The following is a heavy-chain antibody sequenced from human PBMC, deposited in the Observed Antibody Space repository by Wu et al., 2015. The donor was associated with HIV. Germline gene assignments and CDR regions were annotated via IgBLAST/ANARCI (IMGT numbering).Heavy chain of an antibody. V-gene: IGHV1-2*02. CDR2: INPETGDT. Sequence: QVQLVQSGSEVKKSGASVSVSCETSGYSFTDYYLHWVRQAPGQGLQWMGWINPETGDTNYARAFRGRITMTRGTSINIAYMILTGLRSNDTAVYFCARDWQFHVIFDDYYIGAWGKGTTVIVSS. J-gene: IGHJ6*03. CDR1: GYSFTDYY. D-gene: IGHD3-9*01. CDR3: ARDWQFHVIFDDYYIGA.